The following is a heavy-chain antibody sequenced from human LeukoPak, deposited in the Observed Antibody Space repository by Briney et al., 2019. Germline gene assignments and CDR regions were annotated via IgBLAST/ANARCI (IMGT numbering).Heavy chain of an antibody. V-gene: IGHV1-2*02. D-gene: IGHD3-9*01. CDR3: ARGALRYFDWSPFDY. CDR1: GYTFTGYY. CDR2: INPNSGGT. Sequence: ASVKVSCKASGYTFTGYYMHWVRQAPGQGLEWMGWINPNSGGTNYAQKFQGRVTMTRDTAISTAYMELSRLRSDDTAVYYCARGALRYFDWSPFDYWGQGTLVTVSS. J-gene: IGHJ4*02.